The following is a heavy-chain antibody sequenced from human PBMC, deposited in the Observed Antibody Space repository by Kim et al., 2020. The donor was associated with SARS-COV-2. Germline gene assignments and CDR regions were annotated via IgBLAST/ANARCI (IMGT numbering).Heavy chain of an antibody. CDR3: ARDRIRGRPAAAGMEGY. CDR2: INPSGGST. Sequence: ASVKVSCKASGYTFTSYYMHWVRQAPGQGLEWMGIINPSGGSTSYAQKFQGRVTMTRDTSTSTVYMELSSLRSEDTAVYYCARDRIRGRPAAAGMEGYWGQGTLVTVSS. D-gene: IGHD6-13*01. CDR1: GYTFTSYY. J-gene: IGHJ4*02. V-gene: IGHV1-46*01.